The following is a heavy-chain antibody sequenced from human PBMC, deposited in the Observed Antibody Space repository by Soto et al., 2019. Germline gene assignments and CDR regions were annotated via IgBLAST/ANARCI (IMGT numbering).Heavy chain of an antibody. CDR3: TRVGGSVSGMDV. J-gene: IGHJ6*02. CDR1: GFTFSSYA. D-gene: IGHD1-26*01. CDR2: ISWNSGSI. Sequence: PGGSLRLSCAASGFTFSSYAMHWVRQAPGKGLEWVSGISWNSGSIGYADSVKGRFTISRDNAKNSLYLQMNSLRAEDTAVYYCTRVGGSVSGMDVWGQGTTVTVSS. V-gene: IGHV3-9*01.